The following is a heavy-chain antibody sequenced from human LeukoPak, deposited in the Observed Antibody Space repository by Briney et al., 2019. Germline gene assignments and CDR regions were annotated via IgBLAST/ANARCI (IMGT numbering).Heavy chain of an antibody. V-gene: IGHV4-38-2*01. CDR3: AKTTRITTIGAYDWFDP. D-gene: IGHD3-10*01. J-gene: IGHJ5*02. Sequence: SETLSLTCAVYGGSFSGYYWGWIRQPPGMGLEWIGSIDHSGSTYYNPSLKSRVTISVDTSKNQFSLKLSSVTAADTAVYYCAKTTRITTIGAYDWFDPWGQGTLVTVSS. CDR1: GGSFSGYY. CDR2: IDHSGST.